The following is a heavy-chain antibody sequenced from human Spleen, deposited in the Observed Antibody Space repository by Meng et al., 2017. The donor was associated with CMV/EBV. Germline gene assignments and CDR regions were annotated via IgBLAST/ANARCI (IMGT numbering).Heavy chain of an antibody. V-gene: IGHV4-4*07. J-gene: IGHJ4*02. CDR3: ARWGLWFGELSFDY. CDR2: IYTSGST. CDR1: GGSISSYY. Sequence: LTESVTGLLEPSATLTLTGTFSGGSISSYYGSWIRQPAGKGLEWIGRIYTSGSTNYNPSLKSRVTMSVDTSKNQFSLKLSSVTAADTAVYYCARWGLWFGELSFDYWGQGTLVTVSS. D-gene: IGHD3-10*01.